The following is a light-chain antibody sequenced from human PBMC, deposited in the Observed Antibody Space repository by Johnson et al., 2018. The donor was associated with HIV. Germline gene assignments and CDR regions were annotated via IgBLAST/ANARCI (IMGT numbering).Light chain of an antibody. CDR2: DNN. CDR3: GTWDSSLSVGV. Sequence: QSVLTQPPSVSAAPGQKVTISCSGSRSNIGNNYVSWYQQLPGTAPKLLIYDNNKRPSGIPDRFSGSKSGTSATLGITALQTGDEADYYCGTWDSSLSVGVFGTGTKVTVL. CDR1: RSNIGNNY. V-gene: IGLV1-51*01. J-gene: IGLJ1*01.